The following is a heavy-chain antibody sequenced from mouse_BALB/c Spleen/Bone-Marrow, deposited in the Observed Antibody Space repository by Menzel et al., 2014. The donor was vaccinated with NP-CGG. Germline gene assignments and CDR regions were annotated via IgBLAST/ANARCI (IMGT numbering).Heavy chain of an antibody. CDR2: IYPGDGDT. CDR3: ARGGISVDY. CDR1: GYVFSTYC. Sequence: QVQLQQSGAELVRPGSSVKISCKSSGYVFSTYCINWVKQRPGQGLEWIGQIYPGDGDTDFNGKFKGKATLTADESSNTADMQLSSLTSEDSAVYFCARGGISVDYWGQGTTLTVSS. V-gene: IGHV1-80*01. J-gene: IGHJ2*01.